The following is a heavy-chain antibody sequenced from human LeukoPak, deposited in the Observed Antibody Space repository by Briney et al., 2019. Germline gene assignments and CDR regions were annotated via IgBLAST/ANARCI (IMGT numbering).Heavy chain of an antibody. CDR3: ARDTGYYFGSGNYLYYFDY. CDR2: INHSGST. CDR1: GGSFSGYY. V-gene: IGHV4-34*01. J-gene: IGHJ4*02. Sequence: KPSETLSLTCAVYGGSFSGYYWSWIRQPPGKGLEWIGEINHSGSTNYNPSLKSRVTISVDTSKNQFSLKLSSVTAADTAVYYCARDTGYYFGSGNYLYYFDYWGQGTLVTVSS. D-gene: IGHD3-10*01.